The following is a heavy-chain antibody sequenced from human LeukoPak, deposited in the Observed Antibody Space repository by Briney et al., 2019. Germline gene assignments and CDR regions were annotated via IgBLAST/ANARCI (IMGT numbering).Heavy chain of an antibody. CDR1: VSSPSSYY. Sequence: SQTPSLTCSLSVSSPSSYYCNWTRQSPPQGLDWIGFVLSIVMTAYNPSLRSRATISIATSRNQFSLRLTSVTAADTATYYCTRRAYYDSSGYNPTAGYFDLWGRGTLVTVSS. CDR2: VLSIVMT. J-gene: IGHJ2*01. D-gene: IGHD3-22*01. CDR3: TRRAYYDSSGYNPTAGYFDL. V-gene: IGHV4-4*08.